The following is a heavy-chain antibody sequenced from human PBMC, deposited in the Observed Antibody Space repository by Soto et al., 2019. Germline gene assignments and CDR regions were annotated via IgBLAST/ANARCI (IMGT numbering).Heavy chain of an antibody. CDR2: IYPSDSDT. CDR3: ARQAIAAAGDNFDY. D-gene: IGHD6-13*01. CDR1: GYSFTSYW. Sequence: GESLKISCKGSGYSFTSYWIGWVRQMPGKGLKWMGFIYPSDSDTRYSPSFQGQVTISADKSISTAYLQWSSLKASDTAMYYCARQAIAAAGDNFDYWGQGTLVTVSS. V-gene: IGHV5-51*01. J-gene: IGHJ4*02.